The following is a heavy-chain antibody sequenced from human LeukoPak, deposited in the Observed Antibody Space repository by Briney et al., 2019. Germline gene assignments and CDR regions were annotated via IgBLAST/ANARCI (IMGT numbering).Heavy chain of an antibody. J-gene: IGHJ1*01. CDR1: GFTFSSYS. Sequence: NPGGSLRLSCAASGFTFSSYSMNWVRQAPGKGLEWVSSISSSSSYIYYADSVKGRFTISRDNSKNTLYLQMKSLRAEDTAVYCCARTDETAPAEDFQHWGQGTLVTVSS. V-gene: IGHV3-21*04. CDR3: ARTDETAPAEDFQH. D-gene: IGHD2-21*02. CDR2: ISSSSSYI.